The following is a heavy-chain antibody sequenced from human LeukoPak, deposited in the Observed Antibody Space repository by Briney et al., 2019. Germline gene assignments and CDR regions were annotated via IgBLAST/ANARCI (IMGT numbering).Heavy chain of an antibody. D-gene: IGHD3-10*02. V-gene: IGHV3-48*03. Sequence: GGSLRLSCAASGLTFRRYGMTWVRQAPGKGLEWVSYISSSGSTIYYADSVKGRFTISRDNAKNSLYLQMNSLRAEDTAVYYCAELGITMIGGVWGKGTTVTISS. CDR3: AELGITMIGGV. CDR1: GLTFRRYG. CDR2: ISSSGSTI. J-gene: IGHJ6*04.